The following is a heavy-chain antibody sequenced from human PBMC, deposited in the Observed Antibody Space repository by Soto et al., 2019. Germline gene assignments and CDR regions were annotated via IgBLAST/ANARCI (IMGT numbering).Heavy chain of an antibody. CDR1: GFTFSDHR. D-gene: IGHD3-10*01. J-gene: IGHJ4*02. CDR2: ISSSTGTI. V-gene: IGHV3-48*01. Sequence: GGSLRLSCAASGFTFSDHRMNWVRQAPGKGLEWVSYISSSTGTIYYADSVKGRFTISRDNAKNSLYLQMSSLRAEDTAVYYCARNFGDLNTYWGQGTLVTVSS. CDR3: ARNFGDLNTY.